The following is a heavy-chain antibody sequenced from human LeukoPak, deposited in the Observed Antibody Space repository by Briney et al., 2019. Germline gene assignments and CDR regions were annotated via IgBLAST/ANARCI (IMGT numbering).Heavy chain of an antibody. V-gene: IGHV1-2*02. Sequence: ASVKVSCKASGYTFTGYYMHWVRQALGQGLEWMGWINPNSGGTNYAQKFQGRVTMTRDTSISTAYMELSRLRSDDTAVYYCARDPYHYYDSSGYYSPWGQGTLVTVSS. CDR3: ARDPYHYYDSSGYYSP. D-gene: IGHD3-22*01. CDR1: GYTFTGYY. CDR2: INPNSGGT. J-gene: IGHJ5*02.